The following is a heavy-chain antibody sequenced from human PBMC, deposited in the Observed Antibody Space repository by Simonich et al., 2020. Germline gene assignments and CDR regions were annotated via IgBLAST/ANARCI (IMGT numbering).Heavy chain of an antibody. CDR3: ARWIAVAGTGAYGMDV. J-gene: IGHJ6*02. D-gene: IGHD6-19*01. CDR1: GFTFSSYS. Sequence: EVQLVESGGGLVKPGGSLRLSCAASGFTFSSYSMNWVRQAPGKGLEWVSSISSSSSYIYYAEQWKGRFTISRDNAKNSRYLQMNSLRAEDTAVYYCARWIAVAGTGAYGMDVWGQGTTVTVSS. V-gene: IGHV3-21*01. CDR2: ISSSSSYI.